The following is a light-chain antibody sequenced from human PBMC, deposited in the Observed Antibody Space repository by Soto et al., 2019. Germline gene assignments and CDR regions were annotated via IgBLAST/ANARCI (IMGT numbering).Light chain of an antibody. V-gene: IGKV1-8*01. J-gene: IGKJ1*01. CDR3: QPYYSYVT. CDR1: QGISSY. CDR2: AAS. Sequence: AIRMTQSPSSLSASTGDRVTITCRASQGISSYLAWYQQKPGKAPKLLIYAASTLQSGVPSRFSGSGSGTDFTLTISCLQSEDFATYYCQPYYSYVTFGQGTKVEIK.